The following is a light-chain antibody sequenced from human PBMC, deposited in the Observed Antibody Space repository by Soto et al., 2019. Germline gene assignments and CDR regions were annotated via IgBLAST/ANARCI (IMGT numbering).Light chain of an antibody. V-gene: IGKV3-11*01. J-gene: IGKJ5*01. CDR1: QYINTS. CDR2: PTS. CDR3: QQRSNWPPT. Sequence: EIVLTQSPASLSSFLGDRVTLSCRASQYINTSLTWYQHRPGQAPRLLIYPTSIRDAGIPARFSASGSGTDFTLTISGVQPEDFALYYCQQRSNWPPTFGQGTRLEIK.